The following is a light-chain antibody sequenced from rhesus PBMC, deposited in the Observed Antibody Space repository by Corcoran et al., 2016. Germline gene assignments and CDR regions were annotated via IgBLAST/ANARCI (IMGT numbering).Light chain of an antibody. CDR1: TGAVTSGNF. CDR2: NTD. Sequence: QTVVTQEPSLTVSPGGTVTLTCGSSTGAVTSGNFVHWFQQKPGQAPRALIYNTDSRHSWTPARFSGSLAGDKAALTLSGVQPEDEADYYCLVYYSGARAFFGGGTRLTVL. CDR3: LVYYSGARAF. J-gene: IGLJ2*01. V-gene: IGLV7-76*01.